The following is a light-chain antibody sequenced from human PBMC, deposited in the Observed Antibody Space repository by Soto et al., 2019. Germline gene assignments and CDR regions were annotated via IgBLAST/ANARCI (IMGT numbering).Light chain of an antibody. CDR1: QSVSSN. CDR2: GAS. CDR3: QQYNNWPFIT. V-gene: IGKV3-15*01. J-gene: IGKJ5*01. Sequence: IVLTQSPGTLSLSPGERATLSCRASQSVSSNFLAWYQQKPGQSPRLLIYGASSRATGIPVRFSGSGSGTEFTLTISSLQSEDFAVYYCQQYNNWPFITFGQGTRLEIK.